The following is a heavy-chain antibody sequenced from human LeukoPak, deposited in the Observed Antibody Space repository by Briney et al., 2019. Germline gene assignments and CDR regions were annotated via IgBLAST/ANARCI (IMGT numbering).Heavy chain of an antibody. CDR3: TRRYGGHSGWAGYHDS. D-gene: IGHD6-19*01. V-gene: IGHV3-64*01. J-gene: IGHJ4*02. CDR1: GFSFSAYI. Sequence: GGSLRLSCVASGFSFSAYIMHWVRQAPGKGLEYVSAIRGDGSSTFYPNSVKGRFTISRDNSKSTLYLQMGSLRAEDTAVYYCTRRYGGHSGWAGYHDSWGQGTLVTVSS. CDR2: IRGDGSST.